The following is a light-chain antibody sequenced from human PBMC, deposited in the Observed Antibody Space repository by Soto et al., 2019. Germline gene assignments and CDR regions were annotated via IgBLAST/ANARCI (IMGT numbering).Light chain of an antibody. CDR2: SAS. V-gene: IGKV1-17*01. Sequence: EIQVTQSPSSLSASVGDRVTITCRASQGIRTDLGWYQQKPGKAPKRLIYSASSLQSGVPSRFSGSGSGTEFTLTISSLQPEDFATYYCLQHNSYPRTFGQGTKVDIK. CDR3: LQHNSYPRT. J-gene: IGKJ1*01. CDR1: QGIRTD.